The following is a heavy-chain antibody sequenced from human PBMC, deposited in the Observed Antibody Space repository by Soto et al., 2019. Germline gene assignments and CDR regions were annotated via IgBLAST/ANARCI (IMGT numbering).Heavy chain of an antibody. D-gene: IGHD4-4*01. CDR3: SRTYSNFEVDYYYYYGMDV. Sequence: QVQLQESGPGLVKPSQTLSLSCTVSGASISSGGHYWSWIRQHPGKGLEWIGYISHSGGTYYSPSLKSRVTISVDKSKSQFSLKLTSVTAADTAVYYCSRTYSNFEVDYYYYYGMDVWGPGTTVTVSS. V-gene: IGHV4-31*03. CDR1: GASISSGGHY. J-gene: IGHJ6*02. CDR2: ISHSGGT.